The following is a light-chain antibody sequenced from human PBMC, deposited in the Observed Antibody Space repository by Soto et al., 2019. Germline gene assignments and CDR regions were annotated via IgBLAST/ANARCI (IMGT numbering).Light chain of an antibody. CDR1: QSVSSR. J-gene: IGKJ1*01. CDR2: GAS. CDR3: QQYHIWPRT. V-gene: IGKV3-15*01. Sequence: EIVMTQSPGTLSLSPGERATLSCRASQSVSSRLAWYQQKPGQAPRLLIYGASTRATGIPARFSGSGSGTEFTLTISSLQSEDFAIYYCQQYHIWPRTFGQGTKVDIK.